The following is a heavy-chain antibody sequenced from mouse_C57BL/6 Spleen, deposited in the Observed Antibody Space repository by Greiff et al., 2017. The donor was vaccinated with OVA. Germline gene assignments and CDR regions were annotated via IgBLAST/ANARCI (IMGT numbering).Heavy chain of an antibody. CDR3: ASIYSDYDDGYYFDA. D-gene: IGHD2-4*01. Sequence: VQLQQPGAELVKPGASVKLSCKASGYTFTSYWMHWVKQRPGQGLEWIGMIHPNSGSNNYNEKFKSKATLTVDKSSSAAYMQRSSLSYEEAAVYYCASIYSDYDDGYYFDAWGQGATLTVSS. CDR1: GYTFTSYW. CDR2: IHPNSGSN. J-gene: IGHJ2*01. V-gene: IGHV1-64*01.